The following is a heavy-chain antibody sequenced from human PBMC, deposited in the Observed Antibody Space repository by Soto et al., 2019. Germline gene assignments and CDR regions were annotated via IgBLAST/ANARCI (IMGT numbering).Heavy chain of an antibody. V-gene: IGHV4-59*01. Sequence: QVQLQESGPGLVKPSETLSLTCTVSGGSISSYYWSWIRQPPGKGLEWIGYIYYSGSTNYNPSLKRRVTISVDTSKNQFSLKLSSVTAADTAVYYCARVDSGYGPLAYWGQGTLVTVSS. J-gene: IGHJ4*02. D-gene: IGHD5-12*01. CDR3: ARVDSGYGPLAY. CDR1: GGSISSYY. CDR2: IYYSGST.